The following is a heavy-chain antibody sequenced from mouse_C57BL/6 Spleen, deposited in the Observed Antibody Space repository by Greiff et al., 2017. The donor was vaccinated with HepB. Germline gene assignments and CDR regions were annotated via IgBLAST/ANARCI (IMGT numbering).Heavy chain of an antibody. CDR1: GYTFTSYW. CDR2: IHPNSGST. CDR3: ARGNYGNYGYFDY. J-gene: IGHJ2*01. Sequence: VQLQQSGAELVKPGASVKLSCKASGYTFTSYWMHWVKQRPGQGLEWIGMIHPNSGSTNYNEKFKSKATLTVDKSSSTAYMQLSSLTSEDSAVYDYARGNYGNYGYFDYWGQGTTLTVSS. D-gene: IGHD2-1*01. V-gene: IGHV1-64*01.